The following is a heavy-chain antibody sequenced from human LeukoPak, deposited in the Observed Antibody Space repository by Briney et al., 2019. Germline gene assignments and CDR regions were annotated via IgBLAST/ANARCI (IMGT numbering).Heavy chain of an antibody. CDR3: ARHTAVAGRRGWFDP. D-gene: IGHD6-19*01. CDR1: GGSISSYY. J-gene: IGHJ5*02. V-gene: IGHV4-59*08. CDR2: IYYSGST. Sequence: SETLSLTCTVSGGSISSYYWSWIRQPPGKGLEWIGYIYYSGSTNYNPSLKSRVTISVDTSENQFSLKLSSVTAADTAVYYCARHTAVAGRRGWFDPWGQGTLVTVSS.